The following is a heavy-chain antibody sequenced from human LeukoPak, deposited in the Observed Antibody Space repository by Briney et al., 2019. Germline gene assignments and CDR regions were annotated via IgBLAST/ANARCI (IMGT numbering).Heavy chain of an antibody. J-gene: IGHJ1*01. Sequence: SETLSLTCAVYGGSFSGYYWSWIRQPPGKGLEWIGEINHSGSTNYNPSLKSRVTISVDTSKNQFSLKLSSVTAADTAVYYCARGPKQLVPRYFQHWGQGTLVTVSS. CDR1: GGSFSGYY. V-gene: IGHV4-34*01. CDR2: INHSGST. D-gene: IGHD6-13*01. CDR3: ARGPKQLVPRYFQH.